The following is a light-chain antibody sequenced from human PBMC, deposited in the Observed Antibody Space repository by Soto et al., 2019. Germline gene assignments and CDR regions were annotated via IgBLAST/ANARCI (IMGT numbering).Light chain of an antibody. Sequence: EIVLTQSPGTLSLSPGERATLSCRASQSVSSSYLAWYQQKPGQAPRLLIYGASSRATGIPDRFSGSGSGTDVTLTISRLEPEDFAVYYCQQYGSSPRTCGQGTKGEIK. J-gene: IGKJ1*01. CDR3: QQYGSSPRT. CDR2: GAS. CDR1: QSVSSSY. V-gene: IGKV3-20*01.